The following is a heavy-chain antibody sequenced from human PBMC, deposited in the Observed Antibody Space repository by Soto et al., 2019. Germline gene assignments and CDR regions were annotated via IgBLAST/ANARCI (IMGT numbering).Heavy chain of an antibody. V-gene: IGHV4-34*01. D-gene: IGHD2-2*01. Sequence: SETLSLTCAVYGGSFSGYYWSWIRQPPGKGLEWIGEINHSGSTNYNPSLKSRVTISVDTSKNQFSLKLSSVTAADTAVHYCARLVPAATSHWFDPWGQGTLVTVSS. J-gene: IGHJ5*02. CDR1: GGSFSGYY. CDR2: INHSGST. CDR3: ARLVPAATSHWFDP.